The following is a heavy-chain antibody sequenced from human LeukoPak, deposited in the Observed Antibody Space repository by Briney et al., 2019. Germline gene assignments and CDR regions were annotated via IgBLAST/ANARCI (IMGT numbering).Heavy chain of an antibody. CDR2: ISSSSSTI. Sequence: GGSLRLSCAASGFTFSSYSMNWVRQAPGKGLEWVSYISSSSSTIYYADSVKGRFTISRDNAKNSLYLQMNSLRAEDTAVYYCARDRLRVGRDFHAPFDYWGQGTLVTVSS. CDR3: ARDRLRVGRDFHAPFDY. V-gene: IGHV3-48*04. D-gene: IGHD2-8*01. CDR1: GFTFSSYS. J-gene: IGHJ4*02.